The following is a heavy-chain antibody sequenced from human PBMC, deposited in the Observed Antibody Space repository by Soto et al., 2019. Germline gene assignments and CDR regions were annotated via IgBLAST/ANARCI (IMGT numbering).Heavy chain of an antibody. V-gene: IGHV4-31*03. CDR2: IYYSGST. Sequence: TSETLSLTCTVSDGSISSGGYYWSWIRQHPGKGLEWIGYIYYSGSTYYNPSLKSRVTISVDTSKNQFSLKLSSVTAADTTVYYCARWKNEGSYGGNSHGMDVWGQGTTVNVSS. CDR3: ARWKNEGSYGGNSHGMDV. J-gene: IGHJ6*02. CDR1: DGSISSGGYY. D-gene: IGHD4-17*01.